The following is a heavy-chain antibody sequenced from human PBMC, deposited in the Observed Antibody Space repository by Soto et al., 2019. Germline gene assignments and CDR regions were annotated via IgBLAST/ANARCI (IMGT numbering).Heavy chain of an antibody. D-gene: IGHD6-13*01. J-gene: IGHJ4*02. CDR1: GGSINSYY. Sequence: SETLSLTCTVSGGSINSYYWSWIRQPPGKGLEWIGYIYNSGSTNYNPSLKSRVTISVDTSKNQFSLKLSSVTAADTAVYYCARGSQYSSSWPFDYWGQGTLVTVSS. CDR3: ARGSQYSSSWPFDY. CDR2: IYNSGST. V-gene: IGHV4-59*01.